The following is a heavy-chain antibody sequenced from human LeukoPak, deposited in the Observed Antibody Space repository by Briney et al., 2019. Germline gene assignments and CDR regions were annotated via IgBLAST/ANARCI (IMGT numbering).Heavy chain of an antibody. J-gene: IGHJ5*02. CDR3: ARDSSGYVSWFGP. D-gene: IGHD3-22*01. Sequence: ASVKVSCKASGYTFTGYYMHWVRQAPGQGLEWMGWINPNSGGTNYAQKFQGRVTMTRDTSISTAYMELSRLRSDDTAVYYCARDSSGYVSWFGPWGQGTLVTVSS. V-gene: IGHV1-2*02. CDR1: GYTFTGYY. CDR2: INPNSGGT.